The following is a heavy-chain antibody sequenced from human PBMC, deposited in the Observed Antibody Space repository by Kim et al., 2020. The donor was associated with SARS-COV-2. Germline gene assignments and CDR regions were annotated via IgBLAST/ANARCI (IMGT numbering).Heavy chain of an antibody. CDR2: INPNSGGT. CDR1: GYTFTGYY. J-gene: IGHJ4*02. Sequence: ASVKVSCKASGYTFTGYYMHWVRQAPGQGLEWMGWINPNSGGTNYAQKFQGRVTMTRDTSISTAYMELSRLRSDDTAVYYCARFWAGRRGGARELDYWGQGTLVTVSS. CDR3: ARFWAGRRGGARELDY. V-gene: IGHV1-2*02. D-gene: IGHD1-26*01.